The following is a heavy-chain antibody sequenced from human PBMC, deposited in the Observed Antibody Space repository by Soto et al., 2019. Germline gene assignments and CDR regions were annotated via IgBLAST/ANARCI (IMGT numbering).Heavy chain of an antibody. CDR3: ARAAYDYVWGSYRPIFDY. V-gene: IGHV4-39*01. Sequence: SETLSLTCTVSGGSISSSSYYWGWIRQPPGKGLEWIGSIYYSGSTYYNPSLKSRVTISVDTSKNQFSLKLSSVTAADTAVYYCARAAYDYVWGSYRPIFDYWGQGTLVTVSS. J-gene: IGHJ4*02. CDR2: IYYSGST. CDR1: GGSISSSSYY. D-gene: IGHD3-16*02.